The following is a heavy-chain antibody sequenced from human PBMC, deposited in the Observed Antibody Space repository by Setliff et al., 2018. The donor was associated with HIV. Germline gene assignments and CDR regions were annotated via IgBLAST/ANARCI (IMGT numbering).Heavy chain of an antibody. CDR3: ARVWIHYDADILRFDP. D-gene: IGHD5-18*01. CDR2: IYHSGST. J-gene: IGHJ5*02. CDR1: RYSVNSEYY. Sequence: PSETLSLTCTVSRYSVNSEYYWGWIRQPPGEGLETPGRGLEWIGHIYHSGSTYFNPSLRSRLTMSIDTSRNQFSLKLDSVTAADTAVYYCARVWIHYDADILRFDPWGQGILVTVSS. V-gene: IGHV4-38-2*02.